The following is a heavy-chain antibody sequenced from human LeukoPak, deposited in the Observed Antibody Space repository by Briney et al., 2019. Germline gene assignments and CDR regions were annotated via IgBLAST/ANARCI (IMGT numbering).Heavy chain of an antibody. D-gene: IGHD3-10*01. CDR2: IYYSGTT. CDR3: ARRYGSGSSGTFDY. CDR1: GVSIRRYY. J-gene: IGHJ4*02. V-gene: IGHV4-59*01. Sequence: AETLSLTCSVSGVSIRRYYWSWLRQPPGKGVEGVAYIYYSGTTNYPPSLKRRVTISVDTSKNQFSLKLSSVTAADTAVYYCARRYGSGSSGTFDYWGQGTLVTVSS.